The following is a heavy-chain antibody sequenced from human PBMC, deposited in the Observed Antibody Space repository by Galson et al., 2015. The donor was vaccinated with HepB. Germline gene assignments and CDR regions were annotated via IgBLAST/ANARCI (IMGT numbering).Heavy chain of an antibody. Sequence: SLRLSCAASGFTFSSYAMSWVRQAPGKGLEWVSAISGSGGSTYYADSVKGRFTISRDNSKNTLYLQMNSLRAEDTAVYYCAKIHYWGIAVAGSPPPDDAFDIWGQGTMVTVSS. D-gene: IGHD6-19*01. V-gene: IGHV3-23*01. CDR3: AKIHYWGIAVAGSPPPDDAFDI. CDR2: ISGSGGST. J-gene: IGHJ3*02. CDR1: GFTFSSYA.